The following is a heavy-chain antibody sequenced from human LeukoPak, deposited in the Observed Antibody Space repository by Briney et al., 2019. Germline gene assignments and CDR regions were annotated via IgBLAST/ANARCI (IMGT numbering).Heavy chain of an antibody. CDR3: ARRTTVVTGDAFDT. V-gene: IGHV4-59*08. CDR2: IYYSGST. Sequence: SETLSLTCTVSGGSISSYYWSWIRQPPGKGLEWIGYIYYSGSTNYNPSLKSRVTISVDTSKNQFSLKLSSVTAADTAVYYCARRTTVVTGDAFDTWGQGTMVTVSS. CDR1: GGSISSYY. D-gene: IGHD4-23*01. J-gene: IGHJ3*02.